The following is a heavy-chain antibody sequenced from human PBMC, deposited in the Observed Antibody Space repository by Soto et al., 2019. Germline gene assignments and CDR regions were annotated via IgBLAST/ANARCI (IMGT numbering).Heavy chain of an antibody. Sequence: GGSLRLSCAASGFAFDGYWMSWVRQAPGKGLEWVANIKQDGSEIYYVDSVKGRFTISRDNARNSLYLQMKSLRDKDTAVYYCARDWRAIFGWVFWGQGTQVTVSS. CDR2: IKQDGSEI. CDR3: ARDWRAIFGWVF. V-gene: IGHV3-7*01. D-gene: IGHD3-3*01. CDR1: GFAFDGYW. J-gene: IGHJ4*02.